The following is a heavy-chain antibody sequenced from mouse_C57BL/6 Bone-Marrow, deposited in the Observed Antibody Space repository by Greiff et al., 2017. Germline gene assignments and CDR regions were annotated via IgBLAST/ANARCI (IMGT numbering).Heavy chain of an antibody. V-gene: IGHV5-2*01. Sequence: DVMLVESGGGLVQPGESLKLSCESNEYEFPSHDMSWVRKTPEKRLELVAAINSDGGSTYYPDTMERRFIISRDNTKKTLYLQMSSLRSEDTALYYCARHIDGYWGYAMDYWGQGTSVTVSS. CDR2: INSDGGST. CDR1: EYEFPSHD. J-gene: IGHJ4*01. CDR3: ARHIDGYWGYAMDY. D-gene: IGHD2-3*01.